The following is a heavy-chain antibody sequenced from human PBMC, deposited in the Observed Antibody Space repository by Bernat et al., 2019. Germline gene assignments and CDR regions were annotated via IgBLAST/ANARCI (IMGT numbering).Heavy chain of an antibody. CDR1: GFTFSTHA. J-gene: IGHJ5*02. Sequence: EVQLLESGGGLVQPGGSLRLSCAASGFTFSTHAMSWVLQGPRKGLEWVATISGSGSTTYYADSVKGRFTISRDNSKNTLYLQMSSLRVEDTAVYYCAKTQISLVRGVITPTWFDPWGLGTLVTVSS. D-gene: IGHD3-10*01. V-gene: IGHV3-23*01. CDR3: AKTQISLVRGVITPTWFDP. CDR2: ISGSGSTT.